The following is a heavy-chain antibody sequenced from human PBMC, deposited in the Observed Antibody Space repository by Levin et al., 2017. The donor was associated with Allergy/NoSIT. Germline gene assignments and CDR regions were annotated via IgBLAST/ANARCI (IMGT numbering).Heavy chain of an antibody. CDR1: GFSLFTSGMC. J-gene: IGHJ4*02. D-gene: IGHD3-9*01. CDR3: ARGNNILTGFYNGFDY. Sequence: QTLSLPCTFSGFSLFTSGMCVPWIRQPPGKALEWLALIDWEADKYYSTSLKTRLTISKDTSKNQVVLTMTNMDPADTATYYCARGNNILTGFYNGFDYWGQGALVTVSS. CDR2: IDWEADK. V-gene: IGHV2-70*01.